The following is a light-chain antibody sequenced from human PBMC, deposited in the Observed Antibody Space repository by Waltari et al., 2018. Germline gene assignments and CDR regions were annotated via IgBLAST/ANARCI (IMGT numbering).Light chain of an antibody. V-gene: IGKV1-8*01. CDR1: QGISSY. CDR3: QQYYSNPIT. J-gene: IGKJ5*01. Sequence: AIRMTPSPSSFTSSTGDRVTITCRASQGISSYLAWYQQKPGKAPKLLIYAASTLQSGVPSRFSGSGSGTDFTLTISCLQSEDFATYYCQQYYSNPITFGQGTRLEIK. CDR2: AAS.